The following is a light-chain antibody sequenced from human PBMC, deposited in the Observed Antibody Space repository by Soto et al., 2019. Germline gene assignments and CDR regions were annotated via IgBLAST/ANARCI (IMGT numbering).Light chain of an antibody. V-gene: IGKV1-39*01. Sequence: DIQMTQSPSSLSVSVGDRVTITCRASQNIAGYLNWYQQRPGKAPELLIYGSSSLYSGVPSSFSGSGSGTDFTLTINRLRPEDFATYYCQQSFITPYTFGQGTNLEIK. CDR1: QNIAGY. CDR3: QQSFITPYT. J-gene: IGKJ2*01. CDR2: GSS.